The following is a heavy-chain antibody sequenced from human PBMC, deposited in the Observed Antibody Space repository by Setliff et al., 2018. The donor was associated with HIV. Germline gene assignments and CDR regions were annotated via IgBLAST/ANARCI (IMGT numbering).Heavy chain of an antibody. CDR1: GFTFTNYA. CDR3: AKVNPRSGVPSARILGGFDP. CDR2: ISGSGGST. J-gene: IGHJ5*02. Sequence: PGGSLRLSCAASGFTFTNYAMSWVRQAPGKGLEWVSVISGSGGSTYYADFVKGRFTISSDNSKNTLYLRMNSLRADDTAVYYCAKVNPRSGVPSARILGGFDPWGQGTPVTVSS. V-gene: IGHV3-23*01. D-gene: IGHD2-2*01.